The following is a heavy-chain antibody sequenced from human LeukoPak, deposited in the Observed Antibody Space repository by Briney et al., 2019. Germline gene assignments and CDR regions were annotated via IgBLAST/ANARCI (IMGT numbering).Heavy chain of an antibody. D-gene: IGHD3-10*01. V-gene: IGHV4-34*01. CDR2: INHSGST. CDR1: GGSFSGYY. J-gene: IGHJ5*02. Sequence: SETLSLTCAVYGGSFSGYYWSWIRQPPGKGLEWIGEINHSGSTNYNPSLKNRVTISVDTSKNQFSLKLSSVTAADTAVYYCARGATYYYGSGSKRNWFDPWGQGTLVTVSS. CDR3: ARGATYYYGSGSKRNWFDP.